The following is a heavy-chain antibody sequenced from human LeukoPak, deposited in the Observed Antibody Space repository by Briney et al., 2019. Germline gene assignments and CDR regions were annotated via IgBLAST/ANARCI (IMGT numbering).Heavy chain of an antibody. J-gene: IGHJ3*02. D-gene: IGHD3-10*01. CDR2: IYTSGST. CDR1: GVTISSYY. V-gene: IGHV4-4*07. Sequence: PSETLSLTCTVSGVTISSYYWSWIRQPAGKGLEWIGRIYTSGSTNYNPSLKSRVTMSVDTTKNKFPLLLSSVTAADATVFYCWRELNGSGSYYNGDAFDIWGQGTMVTVSS. CDR3: WRELNGSGSYYNGDAFDI.